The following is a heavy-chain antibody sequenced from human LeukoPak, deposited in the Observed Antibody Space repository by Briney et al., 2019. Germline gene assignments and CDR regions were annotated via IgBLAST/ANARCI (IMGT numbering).Heavy chain of an antibody. CDR3: ARGGGLDV. CDR2: INHNGNVN. Sequence: PGGSLRLSCAASGFTFSDYYMSWIRQAPGKGLEWVASINHNGNVNYCVDSVKGRLTISRDNAKNSLYLQMSNLRAEDTAVYFCARGGGLDVWGQGATVTVSS. D-gene: IGHD3-16*01. V-gene: IGHV3-7*03. CDR1: GFTFSDYY. J-gene: IGHJ6*02.